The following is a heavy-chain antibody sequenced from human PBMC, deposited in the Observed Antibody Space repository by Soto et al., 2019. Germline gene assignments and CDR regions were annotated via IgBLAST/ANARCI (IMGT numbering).Heavy chain of an antibody. Sequence: QVQLVQSGAEVKKPGASVKVSCKASGYTFTSYGISWVRQAPGQGLEWRGWISAYNGNTNYAQKLQGRVTMTRDTSTSTAYMALRSLRSDDPAVYYCARDAQGVFLHYWGQGTLVTVSS. CDR1: GYTFTSYG. CDR2: ISAYNGNT. D-gene: IGHD3-16*01. J-gene: IGHJ4*02. CDR3: ARDAQGVFLHY. V-gene: IGHV1-18*01.